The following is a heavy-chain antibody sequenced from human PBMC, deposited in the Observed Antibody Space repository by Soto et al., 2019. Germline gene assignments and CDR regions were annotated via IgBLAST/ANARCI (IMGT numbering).Heavy chain of an antibody. J-gene: IGHJ4*02. D-gene: IGHD2-15*01. CDR3: AAPYLYCSGGSCYPTLWY. Sequence: VASVKVSCKASGGTFSSYAISWVRQAPGQGLEWMGGIIPIFGTANYAQKFQGRVTITADKSTSTAYMELSSLRSEDTAVYYCAAPYLYCSGGSCYPTLWYWGQGTLVTVSS. V-gene: IGHV1-69*06. CDR1: GGTFSSYA. CDR2: IIPIFGTA.